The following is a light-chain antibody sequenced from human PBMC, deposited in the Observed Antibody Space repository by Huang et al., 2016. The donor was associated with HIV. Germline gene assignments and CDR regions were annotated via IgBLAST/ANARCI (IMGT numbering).Light chain of an antibody. CDR3: QQYHGIPWT. Sequence: DIQMTQSPSSLSASVGDRVTITCRASQGIGKSLAWYQQKPEKAPRLLLYATSRLESGVPSRFSGSGSGTHYTLTISTLQPEDIASYYCQQYHGIPWTFGQGTKVEIK. V-gene: IGKV1-NL1*01. CDR1: QGIGKS. J-gene: IGKJ1*01. CDR2: ATS.